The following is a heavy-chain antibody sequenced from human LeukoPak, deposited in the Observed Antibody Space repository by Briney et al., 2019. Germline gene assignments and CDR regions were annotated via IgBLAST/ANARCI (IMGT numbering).Heavy chain of an antibody. CDR3: GRETFCSGGSGYLGY. Sequence: SETLSLTCTVSGGSISSYYWSWIRQPAGKGLEWIGRIYTSGSTNYNPSLKSRVTMSVATSKNQFSLKLSSVTAADTAVDYCGRETFCSGGSGYLGYWGQGTLVTVS. J-gene: IGHJ4*02. V-gene: IGHV4-4*07. D-gene: IGHD2-15*01. CDR2: IYTSGST. CDR1: GGSISSYY.